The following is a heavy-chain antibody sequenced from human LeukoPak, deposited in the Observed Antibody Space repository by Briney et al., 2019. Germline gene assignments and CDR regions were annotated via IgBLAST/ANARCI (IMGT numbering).Heavy chain of an antibody. CDR3: AKDRQLVRKGPGAFDI. D-gene: IGHD6-6*01. V-gene: IGHV3-30*02. J-gene: IGHJ3*02. Sequence: GGSLRLSCAASGFTFSSYGMHWVRQAPGKGLEWVAFIRYDGSNKYYADSVKGRFTISRDNSKNTLYLQMNSLRAEDTAVYYCAKDRQLVRKGPGAFDIWGQGTMVTVSS. CDR2: IRYDGSNK. CDR1: GFTFSSYG.